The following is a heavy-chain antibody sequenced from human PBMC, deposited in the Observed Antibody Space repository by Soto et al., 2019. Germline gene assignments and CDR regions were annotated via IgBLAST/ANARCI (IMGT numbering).Heavy chain of an antibody. D-gene: IGHD5-12*01. Sequence: SETLSLTCTVSGGSISSYYWSWIRQPPGKGLEWIGYIYYSGSTNYNPSLKSRVTISVDTSKNQFSLKLSSVTAADTAVYYCARAVDGYNYYPWYFDLWGRGTLVTVS. V-gene: IGHV4-59*01. CDR1: GGSISSYY. J-gene: IGHJ2*01. CDR3: ARAVDGYNYYPWYFDL. CDR2: IYYSGST.